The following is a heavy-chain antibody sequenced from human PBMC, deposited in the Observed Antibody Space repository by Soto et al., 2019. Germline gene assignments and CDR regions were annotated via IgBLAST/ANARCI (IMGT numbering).Heavy chain of an antibody. CDR3: VRQSSTSVGTPMEY. D-gene: IGHD6-6*01. J-gene: IGHJ4*02. Sequence: GASQKISCNGSGYTFTNYWIGWVRPMPGRGLEWMGITHPGHSETKYSPSFEGQVTISADRTASAAYPHWSSLKASDAYTYYCVRQSSTSVGTPMEYWGQGTLVTVSS. CDR1: GYTFTNYW. CDR2: THPGHSET. V-gene: IGHV5-51*01.